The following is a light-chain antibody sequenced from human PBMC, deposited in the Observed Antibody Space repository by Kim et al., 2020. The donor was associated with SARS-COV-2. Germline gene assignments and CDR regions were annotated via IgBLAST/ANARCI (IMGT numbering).Light chain of an antibody. Sequence: DIQMTQSPSSLSVSVGDRVTITCRASQSISSWLAWYQQKPEKAPKCLIYAASSLQSGVPSRFSGSGSGTDFTLTISSLQPEDFATYYCQQYDSYPRTFGQGTKVDIK. CDR3: QQYDSYPRT. V-gene: IGKV1D-16*01. CDR2: AAS. CDR1: QSISSW. J-gene: IGKJ1*01.